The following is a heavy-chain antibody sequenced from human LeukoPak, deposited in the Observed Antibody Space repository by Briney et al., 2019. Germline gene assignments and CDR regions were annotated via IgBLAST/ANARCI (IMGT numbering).Heavy chain of an antibody. CDR1: GFTFSSYA. V-gene: IGHV3-23*01. CDR3: AKGNSNFYFHY. CDR2: ISDDGTKT. Sequence: GGSLRLSCAASGFTFSSYAMSWVRQAPGKGLEWVSTISDDGTKTYYADSVKGRFTISRDSSKSTLYLQMYSLRAEDTAVYYCAKGNSNFYFHYWGQGTLVTVSS. D-gene: IGHD4-11*01. J-gene: IGHJ4*02.